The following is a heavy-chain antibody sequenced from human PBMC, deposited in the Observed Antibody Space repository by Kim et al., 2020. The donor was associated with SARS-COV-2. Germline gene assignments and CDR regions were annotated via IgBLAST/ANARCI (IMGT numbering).Heavy chain of an antibody. CDR3: ARYHRDALQDPPTLYF. CDR2: IYYSGST. J-gene: IGHJ2*01. Sequence: AETLSLTCTVSGCSISSYDLSWIRQPPGKGLEWIWDIYYSGSTNYNHSLKSRVTISLDTAKNHFSLKSISVTAAATAVYYCARYHRDALQDPPTLYF. CDR1: GCSISSYD. D-gene: IGHD1-1*01. V-gene: IGHV4-59*01.